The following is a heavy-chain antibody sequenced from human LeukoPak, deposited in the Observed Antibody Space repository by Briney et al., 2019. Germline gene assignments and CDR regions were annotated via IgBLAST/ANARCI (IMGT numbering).Heavy chain of an antibody. J-gene: IGHJ3*01. V-gene: IGHV1-18*01. CDR2: ISANSGNT. Sequence: GASVKVSCKASGYTFTINGISWVGQAPGQGLEWMGWISANSGNTNYAQRLQGRVTMTTDTSTTTAYMELRSLRSDATAVYYCARDRNHAFDFWGQGTMVTVSS. CDR1: GYTFTING. CDR3: ARDRNHAFDF.